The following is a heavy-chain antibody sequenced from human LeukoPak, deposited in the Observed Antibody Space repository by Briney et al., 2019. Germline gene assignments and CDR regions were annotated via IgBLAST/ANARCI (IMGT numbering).Heavy chain of an antibody. CDR3: ARDQRRDYGDYFDN. CDR1: GGSISSYY. Sequence: SETLSLTCTVSGGSISSYYWSWIRQPPGKGLEWIGYIYYSGSTNYNPSLKSRVTISVDTSKNQFSLKLSSVTAADTAFYYCARDQRRDYGDYFDNWGQGTQVTVSS. J-gene: IGHJ4*02. CDR2: IYYSGST. V-gene: IGHV4-59*01. D-gene: IGHD3-16*01.